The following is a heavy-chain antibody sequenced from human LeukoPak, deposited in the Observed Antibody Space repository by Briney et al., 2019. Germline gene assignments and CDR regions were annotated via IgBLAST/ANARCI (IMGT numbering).Heavy chain of an antibody. CDR3: ARGLGPAAAADY. CDR1: GYTFTSYD. D-gene: IGHD6-13*01. Sequence: ASVKVSCKASGYTFTSYDINWVRQATGQGLEWMGWMNPNRGNTGYAQKFQGRVTMTRNTSISTAYMELSSLRSEDTAVYYCARGLGPAAAADYWGQGTLVTVSS. V-gene: IGHV1-8*01. J-gene: IGHJ4*02. CDR2: MNPNRGNT.